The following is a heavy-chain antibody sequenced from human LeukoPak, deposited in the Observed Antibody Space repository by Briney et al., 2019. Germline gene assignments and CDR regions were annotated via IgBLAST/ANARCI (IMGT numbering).Heavy chain of an antibody. CDR2: INPSGGST. CDR3: AKEGRGGSYEGY. J-gene: IGHJ4*02. V-gene: IGHV1-46*01. CDR1: GYTFTSYF. Sequence: ASVKVSCKASGYTFTSYFMHWVRQAPGQGLEWMGIINPSGGSTSYAQKFQGRVTMTRDTSTSTVYMELRSLRSDDTAVYYCAKEGRGGSYEGYWGQGTLVTVSS. D-gene: IGHD1-26*01.